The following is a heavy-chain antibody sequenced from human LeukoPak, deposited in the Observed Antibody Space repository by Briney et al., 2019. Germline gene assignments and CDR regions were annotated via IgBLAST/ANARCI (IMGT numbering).Heavy chain of an antibody. CDR2: ISTNETIT. CDR1: GFFPRSAW. J-gene: IGHJ4*02. D-gene: IGHD2-8*01. V-gene: IGHV3-74*01. CDR3: AVDPFAGPTGV. Sequence: GSLLLPCLASGFFPRSAWVFWVRQVPGEGLVWGVRISTNETITTYADSVKGRFTISRDNAKNTMYLQMNSLSVEDTAVYYCAVDPFAGPTGVWGQGALVTVSS.